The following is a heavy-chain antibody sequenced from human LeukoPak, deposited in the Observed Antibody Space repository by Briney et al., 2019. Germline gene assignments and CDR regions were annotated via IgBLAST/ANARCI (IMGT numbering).Heavy chain of an antibody. CDR2: IWYDGSNK. V-gene: IGHV3-33*01. D-gene: IGHD2-8*01. CDR1: GFTFSSDG. J-gene: IGHJ5*02. CDR3: ARGGTNNWFDP. Sequence: GGSLRLSCAASGFTFSSDGMHWVRQAPGKGLEWVAVIWYDGSNKYYADSVKGRFTISRDNSKNTLYLQMNSLRAEDTAVYYCARGGTNNWFDPWGQGTLVTVSS.